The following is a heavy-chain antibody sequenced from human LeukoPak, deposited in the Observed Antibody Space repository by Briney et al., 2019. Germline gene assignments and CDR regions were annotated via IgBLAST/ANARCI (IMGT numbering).Heavy chain of an antibody. J-gene: IGHJ4*02. V-gene: IGHV3-30-3*01. CDR1: GFTFSTYS. CDR3: ARDPYGDYAGIYFDY. CDR2: ISYDGNNK. D-gene: IGHD4-17*01. Sequence: PGGSLRLSCAAAGFTFSTYSMHWVRQAPGKGPEWVAVISYDGNNKYYADSVKGQFTISRDNSKNTLYLQMHSLRAEDPAVYYCARDPYGDYAGIYFDYWGQGTLVTVSS.